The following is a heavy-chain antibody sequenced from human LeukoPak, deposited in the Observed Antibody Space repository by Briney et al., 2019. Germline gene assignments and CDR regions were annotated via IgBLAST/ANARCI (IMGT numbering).Heavy chain of an antibody. V-gene: IGHV4-34*01. CDR1: GGSFSGYY. J-gene: IGHJ4*02. CDR2: INHSGST. Sequence: SETLSLTCAVYGGSFSGYYWSWIRQPPGKGLEWIGEINHSGSTNYNPSLKSRVTISVDTSKNQFSLKLSSVTAADTAVYYCARGQEDWDLLQRAVNFDYWGQGTLVTVSS. CDR3: ARGQEDWDLLQRAVNFDY. D-gene: IGHD1-26*01.